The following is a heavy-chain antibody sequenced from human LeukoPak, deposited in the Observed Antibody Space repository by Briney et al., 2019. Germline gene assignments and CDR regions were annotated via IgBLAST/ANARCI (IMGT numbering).Heavy chain of an antibody. J-gene: IGHJ6*03. CDR1: GFTFGTHT. CDR3: AKDKRQLVSVAHYMDV. D-gene: IGHD6-13*01. V-gene: IGHV3-30*02. Sequence: GGSLRLSCTTSGFTFGTHTMHWFREAPGQGLGWVAFIRYDGSNKYYANSVKGRFTNSRDNSKNTLYLQMNSLRAEDTAVYYCAKDKRQLVSVAHYMDVWGKGTTVTVSS. CDR2: IRYDGSNK.